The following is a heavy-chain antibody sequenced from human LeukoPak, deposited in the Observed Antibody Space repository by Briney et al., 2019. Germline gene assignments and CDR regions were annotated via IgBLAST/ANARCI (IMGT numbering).Heavy chain of an antibody. CDR3: ARDRMGYSSDFDY. CDR2: INPNSGGT. CDR1: GYTFTGYY. J-gene: IGHJ4*02. D-gene: IGHD5-18*01. V-gene: IGHV1-2*02. Sequence: ASVKVSCRASGYTFTGYYMHWVRQAPGQGLEWMGWINPNSGGTNYAQEFQGRVTMTRDTSISTAYMELSRLRSDDTAVYYCARDRMGYSSDFDYWGQGTLVTVSS.